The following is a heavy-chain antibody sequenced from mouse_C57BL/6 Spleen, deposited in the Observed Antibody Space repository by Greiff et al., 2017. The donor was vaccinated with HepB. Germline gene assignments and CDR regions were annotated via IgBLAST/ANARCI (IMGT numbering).Heavy chain of an antibody. CDR2: SRNKANDYTT. Sequence: EVNVVESGGGLVQSGRSLRLSCATSGFTFSDFYMEWVRQAPGKGLEWIAASRNKANDYTTEYSASVKGRFIVSRDTSQSILYLQMNALRAEDTAIYYCAREGLNGYAMDYWGQGTSVTVSS. CDR3: AREGLNGYAMDY. V-gene: IGHV7-1*01. CDR1: GFTFSDFY. J-gene: IGHJ4*01. D-gene: IGHD3-1*01.